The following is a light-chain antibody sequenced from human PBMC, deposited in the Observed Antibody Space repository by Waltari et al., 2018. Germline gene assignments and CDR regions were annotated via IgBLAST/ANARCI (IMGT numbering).Light chain of an antibody. CDR1: RSNIGNNS. J-gene: IGLJ3*02. CDR3: GTWDSSLSAWV. CDR2: DNN. V-gene: IGLV1-51*01. Sequence: QSVLTQPPSVSAAPGQKATLSCSGSRSNIGNNSVSWYQQLPGKAPKLLMYDNNKRPLGIPDRFSGSKSGTSATLGITGLQTGDEADYYCGTWDSSLSAWVFGGGTKLTVL.